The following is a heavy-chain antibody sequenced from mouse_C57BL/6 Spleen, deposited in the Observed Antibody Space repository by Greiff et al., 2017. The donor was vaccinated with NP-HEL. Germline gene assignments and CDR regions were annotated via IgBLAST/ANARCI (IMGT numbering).Heavy chain of an antibody. CDR1: GFTFSSYA. J-gene: IGHJ4*01. CDR2: ISSGGDYI. CDR3: TRDYYGSTLGYAMDY. V-gene: IGHV5-9-1*02. Sequence: EVQGVESGEGLVKPGGSLKLSCAASGFTFSSYAMSWVRQTPEKRLEWVAYISSGGDYIYYADTVKGRFTISRDNARNTLYLQMSSLKSEDTAMYYCTRDYYGSTLGYAMDYWGQGTSVTVSS. D-gene: IGHD1-1*01.